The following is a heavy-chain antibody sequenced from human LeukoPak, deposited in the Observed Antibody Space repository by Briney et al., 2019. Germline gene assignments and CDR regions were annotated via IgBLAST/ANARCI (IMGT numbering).Heavy chain of an antibody. CDR2: INPNSGGT. J-gene: IGHJ3*02. CDR3: ARRSRDLHDAFDI. V-gene: IGHV1-2*02. D-gene: IGHD4-11*01. Sequence: GSVKVSCKASGYTFTGYYMHWVRQSPGQGLEWMGWINPNSGGTNYAQKFQGRVTMTRDTSISTAYMELSRLRSDDTAVYYCARRSRDLHDAFDIWGQGTMVTVSS. CDR1: GYTFTGYY.